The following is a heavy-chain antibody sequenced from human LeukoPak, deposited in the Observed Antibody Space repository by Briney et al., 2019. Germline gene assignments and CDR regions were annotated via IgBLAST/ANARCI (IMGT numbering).Heavy chain of an antibody. CDR1: GGTFRSYA. Sequence: SVKVSCKASGGTFRSYAISWVRQAPGQGLEWMGRIIPIFGTANCAQKFQGRVTITTDESMSTAYMELSSLRSEDTAVYYCARVGYYYDSSADEGYFDYWGQGTLVTVSS. D-gene: IGHD3-22*01. CDR3: ARVGYYYDSSADEGYFDY. J-gene: IGHJ4*02. CDR2: IIPIFGTA. V-gene: IGHV1-69*05.